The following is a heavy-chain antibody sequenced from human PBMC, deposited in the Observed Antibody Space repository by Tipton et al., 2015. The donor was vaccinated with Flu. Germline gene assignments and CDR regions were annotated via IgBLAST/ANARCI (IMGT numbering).Heavy chain of an antibody. CDR2: ISGGGAER. J-gene: IGHJ4*02. CDR1: GFTFSRYA. Sequence: SLRLSCAASGFTFSRYAMSWVRQAPGKGLEWVSAISGGGAERYFADSVKGRFITSRDNSNNILYLQMNSLRPEDTAIYYCAKVIPELVAGLDYWGQGTLVTVPS. D-gene: IGHD6-19*01. CDR3: AKVIPELVAGLDY. V-gene: IGHV3-23*01.